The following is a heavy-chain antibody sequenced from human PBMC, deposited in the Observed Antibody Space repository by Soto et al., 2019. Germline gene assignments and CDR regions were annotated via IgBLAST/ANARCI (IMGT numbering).Heavy chain of an antibody. CDR2: IYPGDSDT. CDR3: ARHKGYCDSTSCYGMDV. J-gene: IGHJ6*02. Sequence: PGESLKISCNGSGYSFTSYWIVWVRQMPGKGLEWMGSIYPGDSDTRYSPSLQGQVTISADKSITTAYLQWNSLKASDTAMYFCARHKGYCDSTSCYGMDVWGQGAKVTVSS. CDR1: GYSFTSYW. D-gene: IGHD2-15*01. V-gene: IGHV5-51*01.